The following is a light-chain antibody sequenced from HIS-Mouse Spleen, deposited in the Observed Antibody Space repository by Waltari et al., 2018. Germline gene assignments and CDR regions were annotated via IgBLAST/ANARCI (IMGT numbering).Light chain of an antibody. CDR1: SSDVGGYNY. Sequence: QSASVSGSPGQSITISCTGTSSDVGGYNYVSWYQQHPGKAPKLMIYDVSNRPSGVSNRFSGSKSGNTASLTISGLQAEDEADYYCSSYTSSSFNVVFGGGTKLTVL. J-gene: IGLJ2*01. CDR2: DVS. CDR3: SSYTSSSFNVV. V-gene: IGLV2-14*03.